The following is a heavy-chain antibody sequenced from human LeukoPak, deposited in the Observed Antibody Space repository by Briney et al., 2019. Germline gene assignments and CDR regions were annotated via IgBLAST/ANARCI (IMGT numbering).Heavy chain of an antibody. CDR1: GFTLSGYW. D-gene: IGHD2-2*01. V-gene: IGHV3-74*03. CDR2: INNDGSGT. CDR3: ARDSSLSGRNWFDP. Sequence: GGSLRFSCAASGFTLSGYWMQWVRQAPGKGLVWVSRINNDGSGTTYADSVKGRFTISRDNAKNSLYLQMNSLRAEDTSVYYCARDSSLSGRNWFDPWGQGTLVTVSS. J-gene: IGHJ5*02.